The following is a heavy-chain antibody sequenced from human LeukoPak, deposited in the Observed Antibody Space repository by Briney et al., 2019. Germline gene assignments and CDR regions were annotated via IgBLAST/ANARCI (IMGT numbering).Heavy chain of an antibody. V-gene: IGHV4-39*07. CDR3: ASLYYYDSSGYY. D-gene: IGHD3-22*01. CDR2: IYYSGST. CDR1: GGPISSSSYY. J-gene: IGHJ4*02. Sequence: SETLSLTCTVSGGPISSSSYYWGWIRQPPGKGLEWIGSIYYSGSTYYNPSLKSRVTISVDTSKNQFSLKLSSVTAAGTAVYYCASLYYYDSSGYYWGQGTLVTVSS.